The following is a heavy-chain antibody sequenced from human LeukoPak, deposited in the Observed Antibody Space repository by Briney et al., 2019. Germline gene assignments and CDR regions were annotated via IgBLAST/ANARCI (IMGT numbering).Heavy chain of an antibody. D-gene: IGHD3-3*01. CDR3: ARVGAARQFDY. V-gene: IGHV3-7*01. CDR2: IKQDGSEK. CDR1: GFTFSSYW. Sequence: PGGSLRLSCAASGFTFSSYWMSWVRQAPGKGLEWVANIKQDGSEKYYVDSVKGRFTISRDNAKNSLYLQMNSLRAEDTAVYYCARVGAARQFDYWGQGTLVTVSP. J-gene: IGHJ4*02.